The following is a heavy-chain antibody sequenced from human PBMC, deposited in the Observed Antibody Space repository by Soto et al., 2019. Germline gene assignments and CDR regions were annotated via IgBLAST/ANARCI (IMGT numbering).Heavy chain of an antibody. CDR2: IYHSGST. CDR3: ARDIPGTRYFDP. D-gene: IGHD1-1*01. J-gene: IGHJ5*02. Sequence: ASETLSLTCAVSGGSISSGGYSWSWIRQPPGKGLEWIGYIYHSGSTYYNPSLKSRVTISVDRSKNQFSLKLSSVTAADTAVYYCARDIPGTRYFDPWGQGTLVTVSS. V-gene: IGHV4-30-2*01. CDR1: GGSISSGGYS.